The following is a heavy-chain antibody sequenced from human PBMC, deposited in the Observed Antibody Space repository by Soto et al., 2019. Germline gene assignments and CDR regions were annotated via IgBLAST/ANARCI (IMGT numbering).Heavy chain of an antibody. CDR3: ATRRYSYGLGAFDI. CDR1: GCSFTSYW. J-gene: IGHJ3*02. D-gene: IGHD5-18*01. V-gene: IGHV5-51*01. Sequence: GEPLKISCKGSGCSFTSYWIGWVRQMPGKGLEWMGIIYPGDSDTRYSPSFQGQVTISADKSISTAYLQWSSLKASDTAMYYCATRRYSYGLGAFDIWGQGTMVTVSS. CDR2: IYPGDSDT.